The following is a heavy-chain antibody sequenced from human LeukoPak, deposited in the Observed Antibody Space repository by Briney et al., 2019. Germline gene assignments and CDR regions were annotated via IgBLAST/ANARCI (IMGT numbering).Heavy chain of an antibody. CDR2: INPNSGGT. CDR3: ARDGGYGSGSYRVYYYYMDV. Sequence: GASVKVSCKASGYTFTGYYMRWVRQAPGQGLEWMGWINPNSGGTNYAQKFQGRVTMTRDTSISTAYMELSRLRSDDTAVYYCARDGGYGSGSYRVYYYYMDVWGKGTTVTVSS. V-gene: IGHV1-2*02. CDR1: GYTFTGYY. J-gene: IGHJ6*03. D-gene: IGHD3-10*01.